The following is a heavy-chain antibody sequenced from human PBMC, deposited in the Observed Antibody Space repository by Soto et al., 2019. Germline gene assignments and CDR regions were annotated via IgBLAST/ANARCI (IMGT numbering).Heavy chain of an antibody. CDR3: AKGVPGIAVAGTGYFQH. CDR2: IYYSGST. V-gene: IGHV4-61*08. CDR1: GGAISGGGCY. Sequence: SGTPCLTCTVSGGAISGGGCYWSWIRQHPGKGLEWIGYIYYSGSTNYNPSLKSRVTISVDTSKNQFSLKLSSVTAADTAVYYCAKGVPGIAVAGTGYFQHWGQGTLVTVSS. J-gene: IGHJ1*01. D-gene: IGHD6-19*01.